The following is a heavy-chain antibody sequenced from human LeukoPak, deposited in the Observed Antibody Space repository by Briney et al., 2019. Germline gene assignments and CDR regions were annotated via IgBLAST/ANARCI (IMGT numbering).Heavy chain of an antibody. CDR2: MNPNSGNT. V-gene: IGHV1-8*03. CDR3: ARGNYDFWSSAFDI. CDR1: GYTFTSYD. D-gene: IGHD3-3*01. J-gene: IGHJ3*02. Sequence: GASVKISCKASGYTFTSYDINWVRQATGQGLEWMGWMNPNSGNTGYAQKFQGRVTITRNTSISTAYMELSSLRSEDTAVYYCARGNYDFWSSAFDIWGQGTMVTVSS.